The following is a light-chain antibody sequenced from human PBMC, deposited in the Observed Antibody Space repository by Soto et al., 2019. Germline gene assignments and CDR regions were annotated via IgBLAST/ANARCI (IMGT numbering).Light chain of an antibody. CDR3: SSYTSSSRWL. V-gene: IGLV2-14*01. CDR2: DVS. Sequence: QSALTQPASVSGSPGQSITISCTGTSSDVGGYNYVSWYQQHPGKAPKLMIYDVSNRPSGVSNRFSGSKSGNTASLTISGLRAEDGDDYYCSSYTSSSRWLFGGGPKLTVL. J-gene: IGLJ3*02. CDR1: SSDVGGYNY.